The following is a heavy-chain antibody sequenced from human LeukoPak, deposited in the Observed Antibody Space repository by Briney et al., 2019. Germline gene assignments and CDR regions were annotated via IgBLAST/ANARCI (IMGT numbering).Heavy chain of an antibody. Sequence: SETLSLTCTVSGGSISSSSYYWGWIRQPPGTGLEWIGSIYYSGTSYYNPSLKSRVTISVDTSKNQFSLKLSSVTAADTAVYYCARHYYGDYFYWGQGTLVTVSS. V-gene: IGHV4-39*01. CDR1: GGSISSSSYY. D-gene: IGHD4-17*01. CDR2: IYYSGTS. CDR3: ARHYYGDYFY. J-gene: IGHJ4*02.